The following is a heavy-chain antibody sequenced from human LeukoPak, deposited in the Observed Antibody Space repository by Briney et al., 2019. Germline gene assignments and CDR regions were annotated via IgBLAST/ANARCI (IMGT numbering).Heavy chain of an antibody. CDR3: ARDLGSSGYYYAFDY. CDR2: ISSSSSYI. CDR1: GFTFSSYS. J-gene: IGHJ4*02. Sequence: PGGSLRLSCAAPGFTFSSYSMNWVRQAPGKGLEWVSSISSSSSYIYYADSVKGRFTISRDNAKNSLYLQMSILRAEDTAVYYSARDLGSSGYYYAFDYWGQGTLVTVSS. D-gene: IGHD3-22*01. V-gene: IGHV3-21*01.